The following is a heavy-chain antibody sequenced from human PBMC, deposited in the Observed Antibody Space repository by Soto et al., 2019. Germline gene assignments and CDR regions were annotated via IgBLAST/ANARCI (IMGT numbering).Heavy chain of an antibody. D-gene: IGHD7-27*01. CDR1: GTSLNSGTNY. Sequence: SETLSLTCTVSGTSLNSGTNYWNWFRQPPGKALEWIGYIYVSGNTKYNPSLKSRVTISQDTSKNQVSLKRNSVTATDTAMYYCAGDWGPYWFDPWGQGILVTVSS. CDR3: AGDWGPYWFDP. CDR2: IYVSGNT. V-gene: IGHV4-61*01. J-gene: IGHJ5*02.